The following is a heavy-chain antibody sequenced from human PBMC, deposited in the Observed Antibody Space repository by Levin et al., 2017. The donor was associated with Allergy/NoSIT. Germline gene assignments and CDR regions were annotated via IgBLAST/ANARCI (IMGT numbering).Heavy chain of an antibody. V-gene: IGHV3-48*01. Sequence: GGSLRLSCAASGFILRTSDMNWVRQAPGKGLEWISFITKPSRTISYADSVKGRFTVSRGNAKNSLYLDMNSLRAEDTAVYYCVTDESGDEDFDYWGQGTLVTVSS. CDR2: ITKPSRTI. CDR1: GFILRTSD. J-gene: IGHJ4*02. CDR3: VTDESGDEDFDY. D-gene: IGHD7-27*01.